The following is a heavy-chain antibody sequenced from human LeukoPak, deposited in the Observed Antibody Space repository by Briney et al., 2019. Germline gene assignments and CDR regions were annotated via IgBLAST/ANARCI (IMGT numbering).Heavy chain of an antibody. V-gene: IGHV3-7*01. CDR2: IKQDGSEK. CDR3: AKAPMSSSWSNYFDY. Sequence: GGSLRLSCAASGFTFTSYWMSWVRQAPGKGLEWVANIKQDGSEKDYMDSMKGRFTISRDNAKNSVYLQINSLRAEDTAVYYCAKAPMSSSWSNYFDYWGQGTLVTVSS. J-gene: IGHJ4*02. CDR1: GFTFTSYW. D-gene: IGHD6-13*01.